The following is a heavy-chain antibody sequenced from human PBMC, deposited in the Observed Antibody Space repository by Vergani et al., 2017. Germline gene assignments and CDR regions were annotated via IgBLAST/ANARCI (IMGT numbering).Heavy chain of an antibody. Sequence: QVQLQQWGAGLLKPSETLSLTCAVYGGSFSGYYWSWTRQPPGKGLEWIGEINHSGSTNYNPSLKSRVTISVDTSKNQFSLKLSSVNAADTAVYYCARGDIVVVPAAYYYYYYMDVWGKGTTVTVSS. CDR1: GGSFSGYY. CDR2: INHSGST. J-gene: IGHJ6*03. D-gene: IGHD2-2*01. V-gene: IGHV4-34*01. CDR3: ARGDIVVVPAAYYYYYYMDV.